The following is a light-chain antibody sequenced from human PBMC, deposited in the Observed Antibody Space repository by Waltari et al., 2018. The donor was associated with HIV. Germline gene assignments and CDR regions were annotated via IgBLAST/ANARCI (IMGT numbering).Light chain of an antibody. CDR3: QSYDSSLSGYV. V-gene: IGLV1-40*01. J-gene: IGLJ1*01. Sequence: HSVLTQPPSVSGAPGQRVTISCTGSTSTIVAGYDVHWYQQPPGTAPKLLIYGNSNRPSGVPDRFSGSKSGTSASLAITGLQAEDEADYYCQSYDSSLSGYVFGTGTKVTVL. CDR2: GNS. CDR1: TSTIVAGYD.